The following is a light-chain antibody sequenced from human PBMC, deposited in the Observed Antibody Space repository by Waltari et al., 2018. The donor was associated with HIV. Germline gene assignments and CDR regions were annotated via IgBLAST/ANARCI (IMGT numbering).Light chain of an antibody. CDR1: HSITTW. J-gene: IGKJ3*01. CDR2: KAS. V-gene: IGKV1-5*03. CDR3: QQYKTVSFT. Sequence: DIQMTQSPSNLSASIGDTVNITCRASHSITTWLAWYQHRSGKTPKLLIYKASNLDSGVPSRFSGSGSGTDFTLTIANLQPEDVATYYCQQYKTVSFTFGPGT.